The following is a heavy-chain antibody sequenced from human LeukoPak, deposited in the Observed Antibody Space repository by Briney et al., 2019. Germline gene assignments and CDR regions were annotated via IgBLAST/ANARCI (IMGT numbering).Heavy chain of an antibody. V-gene: IGHV4-61*02. CDR1: GGSISSGSYY. CDR3: ASRYCSGGSCYVDDAFDI. CDR2: IYTSGST. Sequence: SETLSLTCTVSGGSISSGSYYWNWIRQPAGRGLEWIGRIYTSGSTNYNPSLKSRVTISVDTSKNQFSLKLSSVTAADTAVYYCASRYCSGGSCYVDDAFDIWGQGTMVTVSS. J-gene: IGHJ3*02. D-gene: IGHD2-15*01.